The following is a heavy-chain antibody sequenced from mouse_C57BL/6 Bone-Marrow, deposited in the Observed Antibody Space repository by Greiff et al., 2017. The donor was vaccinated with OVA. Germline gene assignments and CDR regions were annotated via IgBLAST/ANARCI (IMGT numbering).Heavy chain of an antibody. Sequence: EVKLVESGGDLVKPGGSLKLSCAASGFTFSSYGMSWVRQTPDKRLEWVATISSGGSYTYYPDSVKGRFTISRDNAKNTLYLQMSSLKSEDTAMYYCARHYYGSSDDWGQGTTLTVSS. V-gene: IGHV5-6*01. CDR3: ARHYYGSSDD. J-gene: IGHJ2*01. CDR1: GFTFSSYG. CDR2: ISSGGSYT. D-gene: IGHD1-1*01.